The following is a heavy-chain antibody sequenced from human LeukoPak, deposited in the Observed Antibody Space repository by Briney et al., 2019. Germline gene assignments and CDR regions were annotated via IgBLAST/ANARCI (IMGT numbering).Heavy chain of an antibody. CDR1: GFTFSSYA. D-gene: IGHD6-6*01. J-gene: IGHJ4*02. V-gene: IGHV3-23*01. CDR3: AKDRGVTVAARPPHDY. Sequence: VGSLRLSCAASGFTFSSYAMSWVRQAPGKGLEWVSAISGSGGSTYYADSVKGRFTISRDNSKNTLYLQMNSLRAEDTAVYYCAKDRGVTVAARPPHDYWGQGTLVTVS. CDR2: ISGSGGST.